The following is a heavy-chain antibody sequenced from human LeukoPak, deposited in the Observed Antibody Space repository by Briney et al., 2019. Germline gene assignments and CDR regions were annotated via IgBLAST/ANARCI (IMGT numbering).Heavy chain of an antibody. CDR1: GFTFSNYA. J-gene: IGHJ4*02. CDR3: SRHDALPGDY. Sequence: GGSLRLSCAASGFTFSNYAMNWVRQAPGKGLEWVGHIRTKANNYATDYDASVKGRFTISRDDSKNTAFLQMNSLKTEDTAVYYCSRHDALPGDYWGQGTQVTVSS. V-gene: IGHV3-73*01. CDR2: IRTKANNYAT. D-gene: IGHD2-21*02.